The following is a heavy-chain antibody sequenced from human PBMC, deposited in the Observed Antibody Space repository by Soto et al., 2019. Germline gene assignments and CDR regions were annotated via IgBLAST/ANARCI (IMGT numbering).Heavy chain of an antibody. V-gene: IGHV4-39*01. CDR2: IQYRGST. J-gene: IGHJ4*02. CDR1: DDSITSGAYY. CDR3: ATRIFGVEY. D-gene: IGHD3-3*01. Sequence: SETLSLTCTVSDDSITSGAYYWGLIRQPPGKGLEWIGTIQYRGSTYYNPSLKSRVTMSLDTSKNQYSLRLSSVTAEDTAVYFCATRIFGVEYWGQGTLVTVSS.